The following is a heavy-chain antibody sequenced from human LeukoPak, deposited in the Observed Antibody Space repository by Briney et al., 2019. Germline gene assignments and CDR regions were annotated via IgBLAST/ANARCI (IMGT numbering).Heavy chain of an antibody. J-gene: IGHJ2*01. Sequence: ASVKVSCKASGYTFTGYFMHWVRQAPGQGLEWMGWMNPNSGNTGYAQKFQGRVTMTRNTSISTAYMELSSLRSEDTAVYYCARGDWYFDLWGRGTLVTVSS. CDR1: GYTFTGYF. CDR3: ARGDWYFDL. CDR2: MNPNSGNT. V-gene: IGHV1-8*02.